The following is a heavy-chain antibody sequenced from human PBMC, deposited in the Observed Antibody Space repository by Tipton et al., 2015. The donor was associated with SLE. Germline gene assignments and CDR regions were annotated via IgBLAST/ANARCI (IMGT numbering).Heavy chain of an antibody. CDR1: GFTFSSYA. V-gene: IGHV3-23*03. J-gene: IGHJ4*02. D-gene: IGHD1-26*01. CDR3: AKDRSGGSFWFDY. CDR2: IYSGGSST. Sequence: SLRLSCAASGFTFSSYAMSWVRQAPGKGLEWVSVIYSGGSSTYYADSVKGRFTISRDNSKNTLYLQMNSLRAEDTAVYYCAKDRSGGSFWFDYWGQGTLVTVSS.